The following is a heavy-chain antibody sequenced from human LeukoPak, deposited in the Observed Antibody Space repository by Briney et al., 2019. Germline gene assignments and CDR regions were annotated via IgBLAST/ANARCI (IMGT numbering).Heavy chain of an antibody. D-gene: IGHD1-26*01. CDR3: ARDCLFRSSQDY. J-gene: IGHJ4*02. V-gene: IGHV4-4*07. CDR1: GGSISSYY. CDR2: IYTSGST. Sequence: SETLSLTCTVSGGSISSYYWSWIWQPAGKGLEWIGRIYTSGSTNYNPSLKSRVTMSVDTSKNQFSLKLSSVTAADTAVYYCARDCLFRSSQDYWGQGTLVTVSS.